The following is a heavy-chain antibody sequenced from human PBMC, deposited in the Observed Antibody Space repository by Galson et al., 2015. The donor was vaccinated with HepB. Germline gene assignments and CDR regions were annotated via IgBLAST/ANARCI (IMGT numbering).Heavy chain of an antibody. V-gene: IGHV3-30*04. J-gene: IGHJ3*02. CDR3: ARAGIVVVSTAAIGGAFDI. CDR2: ISYDGSNK. CDR1: RFTFNSYA. D-gene: IGHD2-2*01. Sequence: SLRLSCAASRFTFNSYAMHWVRQAPGKELEWVAVISYDGSNKYYADSVKGRFTISRDNSKNTLYLQMNSLTAEDTAVYYCARAGIVVVSTAAIGGAFDIWGQGTMVTVSS.